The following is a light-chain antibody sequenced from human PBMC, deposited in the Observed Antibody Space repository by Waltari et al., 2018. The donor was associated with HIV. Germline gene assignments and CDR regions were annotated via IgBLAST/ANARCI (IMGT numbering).Light chain of an antibody. CDR1: ETVFSN. J-gene: IGKJ5*01. Sequence: ETMMTQSPATLSVSPGDRATLSCRASETVFSNLAWYQQKPGRAPRLLIYGASTRATGIPARCSGSGSGTEFTLTISSLQSEDFAVYYCLQYNSWPPITFGQGTRLEIK. V-gene: IGKV3-15*01. CDR3: LQYNSWPPIT. CDR2: GAS.